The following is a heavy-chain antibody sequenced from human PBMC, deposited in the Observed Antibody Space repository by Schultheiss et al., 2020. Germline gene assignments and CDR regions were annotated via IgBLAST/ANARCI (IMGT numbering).Heavy chain of an antibody. V-gene: IGHV3-48*01. CDR3: ARESTYYYGMDV. J-gene: IGHJ6*02. CDR2: ISSSSSTI. D-gene: IGHD5/OR15-5a*01. CDR1: GFTFSSYS. Sequence: GGSLRLSCAASGFTFSSYSVNWVRQAPGKGLEWVSYISSSSSTIYYADSVKGRFTISRDNAKNSLYLQMNSLRAEDTAVYYCARESTYYYGMDVWGQGTTVTVSS.